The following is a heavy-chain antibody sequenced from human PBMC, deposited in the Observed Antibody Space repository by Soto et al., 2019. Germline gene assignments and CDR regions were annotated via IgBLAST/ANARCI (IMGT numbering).Heavy chain of an antibody. V-gene: IGHV3-30-3*01. CDR3: ARDLVTTALYYFDY. CDR2: ISYDGSNK. CDR1: GFTFSSYA. Sequence: QVQLVESGGGVVQPGRSLRLSCAASGFTFSSYAMHWVRQAPGKGLEWVAVISYDGSNKYYADSVKGRFTTSRDNSKNTLYLQMNSLRAEDTAVYYCARDLVTTALYYFDYWGQGTLVTVSS. D-gene: IGHD4-4*01. J-gene: IGHJ4*02.